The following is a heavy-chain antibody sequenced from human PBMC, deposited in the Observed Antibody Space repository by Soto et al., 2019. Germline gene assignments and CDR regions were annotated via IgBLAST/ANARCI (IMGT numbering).Heavy chain of an antibody. D-gene: IGHD2-2*01. J-gene: IGHJ5*02. CDR2: IDPTDSYT. V-gene: IGHV5-10-1*03. CDR1: GYSFTNYW. Sequence: EVQLVQSGAEVRKPGESLRISCKGSGYSFTNYWISWVRQMPGKGLEWMGNIDPTDSYTNYSPSFQGHVTMSADRSISTAYLQWSSLKASDTAMYYCARHYSTSGFDPWGQGTLVTVSS. CDR3: ARHYSTSGFDP.